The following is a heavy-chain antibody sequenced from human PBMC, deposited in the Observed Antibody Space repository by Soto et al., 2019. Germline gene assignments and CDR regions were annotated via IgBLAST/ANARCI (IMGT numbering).Heavy chain of an antibody. CDR2: IKSKTDGGTT. V-gene: IGHV3-15*07. D-gene: IGHD4-17*01. J-gene: IGHJ4*02. CDR1: GFTFINAW. CDR3: TTGYEYGATFAY. Sequence: GGSLRLSCAASGFTFINAWMNWVRQAPGKGLEWVGRIKSKTDGGTTDYAAFVNARFTISRDDSINTLYLQMNSLKTEDTAVYYCTTGYEYGATFAYWGQGTLVTVYS.